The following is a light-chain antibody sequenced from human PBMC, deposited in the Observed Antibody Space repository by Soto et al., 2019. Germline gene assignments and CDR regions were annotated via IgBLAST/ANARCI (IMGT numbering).Light chain of an antibody. Sequence: DIQMTQSPTSLSASFGDRVTITCRASHSISNNLTWYQQKPGKAPNLLIYTASSLQSGVPSRFSGSGSGTEFTSTITSLQHEDFETYYCQQRYSTPYSFCHGTKLDIQ. CDR2: TAS. CDR3: QQRYSTPYS. J-gene: IGKJ2*03. V-gene: IGKV1-39*01. CDR1: HSISNN.